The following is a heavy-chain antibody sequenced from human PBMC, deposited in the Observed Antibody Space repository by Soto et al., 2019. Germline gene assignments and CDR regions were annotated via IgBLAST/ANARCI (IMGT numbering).Heavy chain of an antibody. V-gene: IGHV1-2*04. CDR1: GYTFTGYY. Sequence: GASVKVSCKASGYTFTGYYMHWVRQAPGQGLEWMGWINPNSGGTNYAQKFKGWVTMTRDTSISTAYMELSRWRSDDTAVYYCARETCSSTSSRSCYYYGMDVWGQGTTVTVSS. CDR3: ARETCSSTSSRSCYYYGMDV. CDR2: INPNSGGT. D-gene: IGHD2-2*01. J-gene: IGHJ6*02.